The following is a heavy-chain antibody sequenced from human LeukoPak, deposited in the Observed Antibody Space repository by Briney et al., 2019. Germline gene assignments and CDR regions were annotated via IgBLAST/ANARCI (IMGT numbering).Heavy chain of an antibody. J-gene: IGHJ4*02. CDR2: ISASGASP. D-gene: IGHD6-19*01. CDR3: ARSQTTTVAGTWDY. V-gene: IGHV3-23*01. Sequence: PGGSLRLSCAASGFTFRIYAMSWVRQAPGKGLEWVSAISASGASPDYADSVKGRFTISRDNFKNTLYLQMNSLRAEDTAVYYCARSQTTTVAGTWDYWGQGTLVTVSS. CDR1: GFTFRIYA.